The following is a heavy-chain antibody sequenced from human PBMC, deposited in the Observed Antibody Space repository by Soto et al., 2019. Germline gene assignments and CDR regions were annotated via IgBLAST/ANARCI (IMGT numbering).Heavy chain of an antibody. CDR1: GGSISSYY. J-gene: IGHJ4*02. D-gene: IGHD2-8*01. CDR3: ARLRGSRDKKGYCTNGVCSAYVYYFDY. CDR2: IYYSGST. Sequence: QVQLQESGPGLVKPSETLSLTCTVSGGSISSYYWSWIRQPPGRGLEWIGYIYYSGSTNYNPSLKSRVTIPVDTSKNQFSLKLSSVTAADTAVYYCARLRGSRDKKGYCTNGVCSAYVYYFDYWGQGTLVTVSS. V-gene: IGHV4-59*01.